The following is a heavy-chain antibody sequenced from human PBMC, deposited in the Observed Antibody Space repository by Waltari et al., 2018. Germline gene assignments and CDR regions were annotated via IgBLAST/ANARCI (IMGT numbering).Heavy chain of an antibody. CDR3: ARGKVGATGADFDY. CDR1: GFTFSSYS. Sequence: EVQLVESGGGLVKPGGSLRLSCAASGFTFSSYSMNWVRQAPGKGLEWVSSISSSSSYIYYADSVKGRFTIARDNAKNSLYLQMNSLRAEDTAVYYCARGKVGATGADFDYWGQGTLVTVSS. CDR2: ISSSSSYI. J-gene: IGHJ4*02. V-gene: IGHV3-21*01. D-gene: IGHD1-26*01.